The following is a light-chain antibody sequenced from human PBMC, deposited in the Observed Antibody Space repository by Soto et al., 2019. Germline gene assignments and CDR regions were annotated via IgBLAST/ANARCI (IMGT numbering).Light chain of an antibody. J-gene: IGKJ4*01. V-gene: IGKV3-15*01. CDR2: DIS. Sequence: EIVMTQSPVTLSVSPGERVTLSCRASQSLATNLAWYQQKPGQTPRLVIYDISARASGIPGRFSGSGFGTDFTLTISSLQPEDSAVYYCQPYLDWPLTFGGGTKVEI. CDR1: QSLATN. CDR3: QPYLDWPLT.